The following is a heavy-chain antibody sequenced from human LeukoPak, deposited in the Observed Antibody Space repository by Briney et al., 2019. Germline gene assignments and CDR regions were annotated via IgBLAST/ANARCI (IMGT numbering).Heavy chain of an antibody. J-gene: IGHJ4*02. Sequence: SVKVSCKASGGTFSSYAISWVRQAPGQGLEWMGRIIPIFGTANYAQKFQGRVTITTDESTSTAYMELSSLRSEDTAVYYCARDPGYDVLTGRKAPFFDYWGQGTLVTVSS. CDR1: GGTFSSYA. CDR3: ARDPGYDVLTGRKAPFFDY. V-gene: IGHV1-69*05. D-gene: IGHD3-9*01. CDR2: IIPIFGTA.